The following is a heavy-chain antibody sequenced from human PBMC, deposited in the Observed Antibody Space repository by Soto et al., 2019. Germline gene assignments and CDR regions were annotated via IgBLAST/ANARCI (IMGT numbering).Heavy chain of an antibody. CDR1: GFTFSSYE. V-gene: IGHV3-48*03. CDR2: ISSSGSTI. D-gene: IGHD3-10*01. Sequence: SVGSLRLSCAASGFTFSSYEMNWVRQAPGKGLEWVSYISSSGSTIYYADSVKGRFTISRDNAKNSLYLQMNSLRAEDTAVYYCARVGRSYYKYWGQGTLVTVSS. CDR3: ARVGRSYYKY. J-gene: IGHJ4*02.